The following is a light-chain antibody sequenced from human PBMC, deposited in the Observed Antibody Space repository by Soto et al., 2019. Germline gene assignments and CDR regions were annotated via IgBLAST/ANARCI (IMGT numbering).Light chain of an antibody. CDR3: LQVNSYPWT. J-gene: IGKJ1*01. CDR1: QSINSW. Sequence: DFQMTQSPSTLSASVGDRVTITCRASQSINSWLAWYQQKPGEAPKLLIYQASNLQSGVPSRFSGSGSGTEFTLTISGLQPDDFATYYCLQVNSYPWTFGQGTNVEIK. CDR2: QAS. V-gene: IGKV1-5*03.